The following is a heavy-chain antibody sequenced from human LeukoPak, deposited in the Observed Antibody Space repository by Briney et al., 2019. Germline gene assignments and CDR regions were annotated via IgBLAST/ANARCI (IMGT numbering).Heavy chain of an antibody. Sequence: GGSLRLSCAASGFTFSSYSMNWVRQARGKGLEWVSSISSSSSYIYYADSVKGRFTISRDNAKNSLYLQMNSLRAEDTAVYYCARDEGSRVYGGNPNAFDIWGQGTMVSVLS. V-gene: IGHV3-21*01. D-gene: IGHD4-23*01. CDR3: ARDEGSRVYGGNPNAFDI. CDR2: ISSSSSYI. CDR1: GFTFSSYS. J-gene: IGHJ3*02.